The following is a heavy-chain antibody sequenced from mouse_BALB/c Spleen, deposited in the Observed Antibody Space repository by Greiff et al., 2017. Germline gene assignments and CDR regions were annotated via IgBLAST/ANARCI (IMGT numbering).Heavy chain of an antibody. J-gene: IGHJ2*01. CDR3: AIYYGNFDY. V-gene: IGHV1-63*02. Sequence: VQLQQSGAELVRPGTSVKISCKASGYTFTNYWLGWVKQRPGHGLEWIGDTYPGGGYTNYNEKFKGKATLTADTSSSTAYMQLSSLTSEDSAVYFCAIYYGNFDYWGQGTTLTVSS. D-gene: IGHD2-1*01. CDR2: TYPGGGYT. CDR1: GYTFTNYW.